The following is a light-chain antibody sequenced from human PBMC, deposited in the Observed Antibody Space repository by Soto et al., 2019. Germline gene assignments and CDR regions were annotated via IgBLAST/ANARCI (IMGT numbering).Light chain of an antibody. Sequence: DIVMTQSPDSLAVSLGERATTNCKSSQSVLSSSNNKNYLAWYQQRPGQPPKLLIYWASTRESGAPDRFSGSGYGTDFTLTITSLQAEDVAVYYCQQYESTPPTFRRGTKLEIK. V-gene: IGKV4-1*01. CDR2: WAS. CDR3: QQYESTPPT. J-gene: IGKJ2*01. CDR1: QSVLSSSNNKNY.